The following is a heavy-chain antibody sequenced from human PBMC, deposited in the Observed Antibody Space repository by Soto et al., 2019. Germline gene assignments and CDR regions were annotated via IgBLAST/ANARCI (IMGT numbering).Heavy chain of an antibody. CDR1: GGSISSGGYY. Sequence: PSETLSLTCTVSGGSISSGGYYWSWIRQHPGKGLEWIGYIYYSGSTYYNPSLKSRVTISVDTSKNQFSLKLSSVTAADTAVYYCARDDSSFVDVWGKGTTVTVSS. CDR3: ARDDSSFVDV. V-gene: IGHV4-31*03. J-gene: IGHJ6*04. CDR2: IYYSGST. D-gene: IGHD3-22*01.